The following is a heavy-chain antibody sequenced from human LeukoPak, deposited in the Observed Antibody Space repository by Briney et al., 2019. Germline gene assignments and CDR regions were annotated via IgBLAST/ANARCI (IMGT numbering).Heavy chain of an antibody. Sequence: GGALRLSCAAPGFTLDDYYMSRVRPAPGKGLEWVSDINWNGGSTGYADSVKGRFTISRDNAKNSLYLQMNSLRAEDTALYYCAGGGGWYWGQGTLVTVSS. D-gene: IGHD2-15*01. V-gene: IGHV3-20*04. J-gene: IGHJ4*02. CDR2: INWNGGST. CDR3: AGGGGWY. CDR1: GFTLDDYY.